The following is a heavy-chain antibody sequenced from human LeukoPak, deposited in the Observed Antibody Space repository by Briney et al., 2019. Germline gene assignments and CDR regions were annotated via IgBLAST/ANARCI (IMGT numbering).Heavy chain of an antibody. J-gene: IGHJ4*02. Sequence: SETLSLTCTISGGSINNYYWSWIRQPPGNGLGWIGYIYYSGSTNYNPSLNSRVNISLDTSKNQFSLRLSSVTAADTAVYYCARQTAKNVDTARFDYWGQGTLVTVSS. CDR1: GGSINNYY. V-gene: IGHV4-59*08. CDR3: ARQTAKNVDTARFDY. CDR2: IYYSGST. D-gene: IGHD5-18*01.